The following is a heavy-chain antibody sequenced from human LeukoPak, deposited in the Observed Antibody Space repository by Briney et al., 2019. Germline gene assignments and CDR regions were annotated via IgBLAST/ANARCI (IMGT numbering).Heavy chain of an antibody. CDR1: GASMTSYY. Sequence: PSETLSLTCTVSGASMTSYYWTWIRQPPGKGLEWVGYMYFGERTNYNPSLKSRATISIDTSKKQFSLNLKSVTAADTAVYYCARIPGDRPDDWGQETLVTVS. J-gene: IGHJ4*02. CDR3: ARIPGDRPDD. V-gene: IGHV4-59*01. CDR2: MYFGERT. D-gene: IGHD7-27*01.